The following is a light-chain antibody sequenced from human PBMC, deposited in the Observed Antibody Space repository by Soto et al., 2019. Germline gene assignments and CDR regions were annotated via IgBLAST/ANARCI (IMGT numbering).Light chain of an antibody. CDR1: QSVSSN. CDR3: QQRSNWPPWT. V-gene: IGKV3-11*01. J-gene: IGKJ1*01. Sequence: IVITQSPATLSVYPGERATLSCRASQSVSSNLAWYQQKPGQARRPLIYAASSRATGIPDRFSGSGSGTDFTLTISSLEPEDFAVYYCQQRSNWPPWTFGQGTKVDIK. CDR2: AAS.